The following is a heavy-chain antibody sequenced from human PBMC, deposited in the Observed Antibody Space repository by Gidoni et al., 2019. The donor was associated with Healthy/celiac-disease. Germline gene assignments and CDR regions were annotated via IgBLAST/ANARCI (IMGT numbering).Heavy chain of an antibody. J-gene: IGHJ4*02. CDR3: ARARSRGGYDSSGHPHDY. V-gene: IGHV4-34*01. CDR1: GGSFSGYY. D-gene: IGHD3-22*01. Sequence: QVQLQQWGAGLLKPSETLSLTCAVYGGSFSGYYWSWIRQPPGKGLEWIGEINHSGSTNYNPSLKSRVTISVDTSKNQFSLKLSSVTAADTAVYYCARARSRGGYDSSGHPHDYWGQGTLVTVSS. CDR2: INHSGST.